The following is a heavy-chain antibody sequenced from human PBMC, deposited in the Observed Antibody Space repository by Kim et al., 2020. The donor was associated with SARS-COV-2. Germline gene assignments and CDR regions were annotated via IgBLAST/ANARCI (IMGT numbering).Heavy chain of an antibody. CDR2: ISYDGSNK. Sequence: GGSLRLSCAASGFTFSSYAMHWVRQAPGKGLEWVAVISYDGSNKYYADSVKGRFTISRDNSKNTLYLQMNSLRAEDTAVYYCARDLTKPSLLIGYYYYG. CDR1: GFTFSSYA. J-gene: IGHJ6*01. CDR3: ARDLTKPSLLIGYYYYG. D-gene: IGHD3-9*01. V-gene: IGHV3-30-3*01.